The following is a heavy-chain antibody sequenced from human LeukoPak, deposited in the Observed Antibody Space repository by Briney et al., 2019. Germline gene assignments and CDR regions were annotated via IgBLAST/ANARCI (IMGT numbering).Heavy chain of an antibody. CDR3: ASSVDTAMVGVY. D-gene: IGHD5-18*01. V-gene: IGHV4-59*02. Sequence: SETLSLTCTISGGSVSDYYWSWIRQSPGKGLEWIGYIYHTGSTSYSPSLKSRVTISADTSQNQFSLKLSSVTAADTAVYYCASSVDTAMVGVYWGQGTLVTVSS. CDR1: GGSVSDYY. CDR2: IYHTGST. J-gene: IGHJ4*02.